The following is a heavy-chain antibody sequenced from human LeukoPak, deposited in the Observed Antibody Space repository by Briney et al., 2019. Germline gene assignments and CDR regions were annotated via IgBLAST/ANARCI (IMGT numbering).Heavy chain of an antibody. CDR1: GGTFSSYA. V-gene: IGHV1-69*01. CDR3: ARHSGYHSTTHLDY. Sequence: ASVKVSCKASGGTFSSYAISWVRQAPGQGLEWMGGIIPIFGTANYAQKFQGRVTITADEFMSTVYMELSSLRSEDTAVYYCARHSGYHSTTHLDYWGQGTLVTVSS. J-gene: IGHJ4*02. CDR2: IIPIFGTA. D-gene: IGHD3-22*01.